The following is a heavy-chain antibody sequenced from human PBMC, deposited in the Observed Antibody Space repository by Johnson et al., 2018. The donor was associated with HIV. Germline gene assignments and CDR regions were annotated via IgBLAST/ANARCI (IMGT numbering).Heavy chain of an antibody. CDR1: GFTFSSYP. J-gene: IGHJ3*02. V-gene: IGHV3-30*04. CDR3: ARLPSGYSRDDLDI. Sequence: QVQLVESWGGVVQPGRSLRLSCAASGFTFSSYPMHWVRQAPGKGLEWVAIISYDGGSKYYADSVKGRFTVSRDNSKNTLYLQINSLRPEDTAVYYCARLPSGYSRDDLDIWGQGTMVTVSS. CDR2: ISYDGGSK. D-gene: IGHD5-18*01.